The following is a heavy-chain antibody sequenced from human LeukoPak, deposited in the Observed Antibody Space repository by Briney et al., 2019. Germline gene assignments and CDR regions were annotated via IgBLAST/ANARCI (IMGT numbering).Heavy chain of an antibody. D-gene: IGHD1-26*01. CDR1: GFTFDDYA. CDR2: ISGDGGST. V-gene: IGHV3-43*02. J-gene: IGHJ4*02. Sequence: GGSLRLSCAASGFTFDDYAMHWVRQAPGKGLEWVSLISGDGGSTYYADSVKGRFTISRDNSKNTLYLQMNSLRAEDTAVYYCAKDMRGSYLDYWGQGTLVTVSS. CDR3: AKDMRGSYLDY.